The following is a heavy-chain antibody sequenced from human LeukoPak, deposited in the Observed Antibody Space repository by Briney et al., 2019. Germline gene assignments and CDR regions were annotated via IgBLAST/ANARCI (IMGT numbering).Heavy chain of an antibody. J-gene: IGHJ6*02. CDR1: GFTFSTYA. CDR3: ARGNYHAMDV. CDR2: ISASGGST. V-gene: IGHV3-23*01. Sequence: PGGSLRLSCAASGFTFSTYAMSWVRQAPGKGLEWVSGISASGGSTYYADSVKGRFTISRDNAKNTVYLQMNSLRAEDTAVYYCARGNYHAMDVWGQGTTVTVSS.